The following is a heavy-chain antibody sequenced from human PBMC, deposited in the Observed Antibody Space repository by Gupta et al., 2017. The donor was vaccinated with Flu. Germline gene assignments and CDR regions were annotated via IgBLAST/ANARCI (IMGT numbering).Heavy chain of an antibody. D-gene: IGHD6-19*01. Sequence: QAPGKGLEWVAVIWYDGSNKYYADSVKGRFTISRDNSKNTLYLQMNSLRAEDTAVYYCARGDEQWPDYYFDYWGQGTLVTVSS. J-gene: IGHJ4*02. V-gene: IGHV3-33*01. CDR3: ARGDEQWPDYYFDY. CDR2: IWYDGSNK.